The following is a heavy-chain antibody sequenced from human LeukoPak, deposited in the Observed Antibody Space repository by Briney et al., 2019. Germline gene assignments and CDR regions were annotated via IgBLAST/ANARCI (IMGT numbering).Heavy chain of an antibody. CDR3: ASRGDPRSSGYYHATNYYGMDV. Sequence: SETLSLTCTVSGGSIFSYYWSWIRQPPGKGLEWIGYIYNSERSNYNPSLKSRVTISVNTPKNQFSLKLSSVTAADTAVYYCASRGDPRSSGYYHATNYYGMDVWGQGTTVTVSS. J-gene: IGHJ6*02. D-gene: IGHD3-22*01. CDR1: GGSIFSYY. CDR2: IYNSERS. V-gene: IGHV4-59*08.